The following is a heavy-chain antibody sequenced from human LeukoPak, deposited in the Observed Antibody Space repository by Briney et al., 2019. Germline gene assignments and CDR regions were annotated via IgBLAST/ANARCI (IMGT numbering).Heavy chain of an antibody. Sequence: ASVKVSCKASGYTFTGYYMHWVRHAPGQGLEWMGWINPNSGGTNYAQKFQGRVTMTRDTSISTAYMELSRLRSDDTAVYYCARDLGVVAAVADENWFDPWGQGTLVTVSS. V-gene: IGHV1-2*02. J-gene: IGHJ5*02. CDR3: ARDLGVVAAVADENWFDP. D-gene: IGHD2-15*01. CDR1: GYTFTGYY. CDR2: INPNSGGT.